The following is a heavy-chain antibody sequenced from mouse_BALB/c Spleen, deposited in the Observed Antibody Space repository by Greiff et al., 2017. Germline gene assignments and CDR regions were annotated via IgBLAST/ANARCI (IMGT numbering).Heavy chain of an antibody. CDR2: IWGGGST. CDR3: AKHRNYGKPSWFAY. V-gene: IGHV2-6-5*01. J-gene: IGHJ3*01. D-gene: IGHD2-5*01. Sequence: VQGVESGPGLVAPSQSLSITCTVSGFSLTDYGVSWIRQPPGKGLEWLGVIWGGGSTYYNSALKSRLSISKDNSKSQVFLKMNSLQTDDTAMYYCAKHRNYGKPSWFAYWGQGTLVTVSA. CDR1: GFSLTDYG.